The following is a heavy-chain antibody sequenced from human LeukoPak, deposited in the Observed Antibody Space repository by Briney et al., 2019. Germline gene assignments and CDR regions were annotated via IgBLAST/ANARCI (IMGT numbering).Heavy chain of an antibody. CDR3: ARIGAMAGIGWGDFDH. CDR1: GYTFTGYY. D-gene: IGHD6-19*01. CDR2: INPNSGGT. Sequence: ASVKVSCKASGYTFTGYYMHWVRQAPGQGLEWMGWINPNSGGTNYAQKFQGRVTMTRDTSISTVYMELSRLTSGDTAVYYCARIGAMAGIGWGDFDHWGQGNLVTVSS. V-gene: IGHV1-2*02. J-gene: IGHJ4*02.